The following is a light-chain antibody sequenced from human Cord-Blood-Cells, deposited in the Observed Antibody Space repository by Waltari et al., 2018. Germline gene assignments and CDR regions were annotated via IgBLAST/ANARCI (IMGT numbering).Light chain of an antibody. V-gene: IGLV1-47*01. CDR3: AAWDDSLSGRV. Sequence: QSVLTQPPSASGTPGQRVTISCSGSSSNLASNYVYWYQQLPGTAPKLLIYRNNQRPSGVPDRFSGSKSGTSASLAISGLRSEDEADYYCAAWDDSLSGRVFGGGTKLTVL. CDR2: RNN. J-gene: IGLJ3*02. CDR1: SSNLASNY.